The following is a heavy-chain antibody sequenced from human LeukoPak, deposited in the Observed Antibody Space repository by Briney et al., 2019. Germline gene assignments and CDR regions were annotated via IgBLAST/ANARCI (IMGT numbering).Heavy chain of an antibody. CDR3: ARTSVRYYDSSGSIDY. CDR2: INPSGGST. V-gene: IGHV1-46*01. D-gene: IGHD3-22*01. Sequence: ASVKVSCKASGYTFTSYDMHWVRQPPAQGLEWKGIINPSGGSTSYAQKFRGRVTMTSDTSTSTVYMELSSLRSEDTAVYYCARTSVRYYDSSGSIDYWGQGTLVTVSS. CDR1: GYTFTSYD. J-gene: IGHJ4*02.